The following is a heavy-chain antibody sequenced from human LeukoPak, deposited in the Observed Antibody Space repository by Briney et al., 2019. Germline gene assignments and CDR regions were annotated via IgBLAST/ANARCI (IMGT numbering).Heavy chain of an antibody. Sequence: SETLSLTCTVSGGSISSSAHYWGWIRQPPGKGLEWIACVCHSGSTFYNPSLKSRVTISVDTSKNQFSLRLRSVTAADTAVYYCARHFLPYYFDYWGQGTLATVSS. J-gene: IGHJ4*02. CDR2: VCHSGST. V-gene: IGHV4-39*01. CDR3: ARHFLPYYFDY. CDR1: GGSISSSAHY.